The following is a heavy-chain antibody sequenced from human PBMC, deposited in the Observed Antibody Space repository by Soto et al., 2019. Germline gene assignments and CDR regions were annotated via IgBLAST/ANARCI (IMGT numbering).Heavy chain of an antibody. CDR2: FSGSSGNT. V-gene: IGHV3-23*01. Sequence: EVQLLESGGGLAQPGGSLRLSCAASGFSISTYGVTWVRQAPGKGLEWVSGFSGSSGNTYYADSVKGRFTISRDNSKNTVYLQMNSLRAEDTALYYCARWNGYGDSWGQGTLVTASS. CDR1: GFSISTYG. D-gene: IGHD1-1*01. CDR3: ARWNGYGDS. J-gene: IGHJ4*02.